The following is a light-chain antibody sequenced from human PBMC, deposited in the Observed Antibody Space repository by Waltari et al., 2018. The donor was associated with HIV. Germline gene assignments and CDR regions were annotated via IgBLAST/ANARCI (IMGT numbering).Light chain of an antibody. CDR3: QQYYSDLWT. V-gene: IGKV4-1*01. J-gene: IGKJ1*01. Sequence: DIVMTELLDPLAVSLGQRDTIDCKSRQRLLYSSNNYNYLAWYQQKPGQPPKLLIYWASTRESGVPERFSGSGSGAQFNLTIRSLRAEDVATYYCQQYYSDLWTFGQGTKVEIK. CDR1: QRLLYSSNNYNY. CDR2: WAS.